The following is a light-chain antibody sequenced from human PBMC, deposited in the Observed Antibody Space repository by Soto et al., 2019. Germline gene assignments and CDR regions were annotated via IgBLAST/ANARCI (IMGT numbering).Light chain of an antibody. Sequence: EIVLTQSPATLSLSPGERATLSCRASQSVTTYLAWYQQKPGQAPRLLIYDASNRATGIPARFSGSGSGKDFTLTIISLDPEDFAVYYCQQRSSWYTFGQGTKLEVK. CDR3: QQRSSWYT. V-gene: IGKV3-11*01. CDR2: DAS. J-gene: IGKJ2*01. CDR1: QSVTTY.